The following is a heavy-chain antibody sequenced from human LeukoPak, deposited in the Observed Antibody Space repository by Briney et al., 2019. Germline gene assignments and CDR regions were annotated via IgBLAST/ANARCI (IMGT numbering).Heavy chain of an antibody. D-gene: IGHD3-10*01. CDR3: ARDILWFGTIDAFDI. CDR2: IKQDGSEK. Sequence: PGGSLRLSCAASGFTFSSYWMSWVRQAPGKGLEWVANIKQDGSEKYYVDSVKGRFTISRDNAKNSLYLQMNSLRAEDTAVYYCARDILWFGTIDAFDIWGQGTMVTVSS. CDR1: GFTFSSYW. J-gene: IGHJ3*02. V-gene: IGHV3-7*01.